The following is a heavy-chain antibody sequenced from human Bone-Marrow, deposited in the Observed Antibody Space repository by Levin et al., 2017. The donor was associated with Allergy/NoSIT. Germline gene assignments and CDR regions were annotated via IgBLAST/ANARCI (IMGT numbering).Heavy chain of an antibody. CDR2: INPTVGAT. Sequence: ASVKVSCKASGYTFSNYYIHWVRQAPGQGLEWMGIINPTVGATKYAQNFQGRLTMTRDTSTSSVYMELSSLRSDDTAIYYCARDRTTSYSDSGTYYGAYWGQGTLVTVSS. D-gene: IGHD3-10*01. CDR3: ARDRTTSYSDSGTYYGAY. V-gene: IGHV1-46*01. J-gene: IGHJ4*02. CDR1: GYTFSNYY.